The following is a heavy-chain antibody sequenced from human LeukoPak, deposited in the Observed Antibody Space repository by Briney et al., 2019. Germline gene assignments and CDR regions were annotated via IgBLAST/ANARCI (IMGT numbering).Heavy chain of an antibody. CDR3: ARDRYDSSGKALYYFDY. V-gene: IGHV3-30*03. CDR2: ISYDGTDA. D-gene: IGHD3-22*01. CDR1: GFTLSSYG. J-gene: IGHJ4*02. Sequence: PGRSLRLSCVASGFTLSSYGIHWVRQAPGKGLEWVAIISYDGTDACYADSVKGRFTISRDDSKNTLYLHMNTLRPEDTAVYYCARDRYDSSGKALYYFDYWGQGTLITVSS.